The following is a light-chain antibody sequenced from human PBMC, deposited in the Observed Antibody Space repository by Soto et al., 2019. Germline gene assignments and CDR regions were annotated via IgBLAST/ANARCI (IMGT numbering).Light chain of an antibody. Sequence: QSVLTQPPSASGTPGQRVTISCSGSSSNIGSNTVSWYQQVPGTAPKLLIYSNNQRPSGVPDRFSGSKSGTSASPATSGLQSEDEADYYCAAWDDSLNALVFGTGTKVTV. CDR2: SNN. J-gene: IGLJ1*01. V-gene: IGLV1-44*01. CDR3: AAWDDSLNALV. CDR1: SSNIGSNT.